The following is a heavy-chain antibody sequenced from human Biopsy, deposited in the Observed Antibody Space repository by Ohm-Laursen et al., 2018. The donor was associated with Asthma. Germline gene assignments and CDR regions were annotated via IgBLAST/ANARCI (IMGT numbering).Heavy chain of an antibody. J-gene: IGHJ4*02. CDR1: GVSIRSYY. D-gene: IGHD2-15*01. Sequence: PGTLSLTCSVSGVSIRSYYWTWTRQPPGKGLEWIGNIHYSGSTYSNPSLKSRVTISVDTPKKQISLRLSSVISADTAVYYCAGFCSGGNCPDHWGQGTLVTVSS. CDR2: IHYSGST. V-gene: IGHV4-59*01. CDR3: AGFCSGGNCPDH.